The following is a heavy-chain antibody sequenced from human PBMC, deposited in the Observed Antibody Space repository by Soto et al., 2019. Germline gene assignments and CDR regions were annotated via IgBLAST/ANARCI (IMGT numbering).Heavy chain of an antibody. Sequence: LSLTCTVSGGSISSSSYYWGWIRQPPGKGLEWIGSIYYSGSTYYNPSLKSRVTISVDTSKNQFSLKLSSVTAADTAVYYCASQAALYYYYYYMDVWGKGTTVTVSS. CDR1: GGSISSSSYY. CDR3: ASQAALYYYYYYMDV. D-gene: IGHD6-13*01. V-gene: IGHV4-39*01. J-gene: IGHJ6*03. CDR2: IYYSGST.